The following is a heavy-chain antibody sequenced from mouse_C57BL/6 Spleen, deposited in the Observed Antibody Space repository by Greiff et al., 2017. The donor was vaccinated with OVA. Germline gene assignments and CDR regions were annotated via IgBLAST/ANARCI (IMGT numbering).Heavy chain of an antibody. CDR2: IYPGDGDT. CDR3: ARWREYYYGSSTYYYAMDY. V-gene: IGHV1-82*01. Sequence: QVQLQQSGPELVKPGASVKISCKASGYAFSSSWMNWVKQRPGKGLEWIGRIYPGDGDTNYNGKFKGKATLTADKSSSTAYMQLSSLTSEDSAVYFCARWREYYYGSSTYYYAMDYWGQGTSVTVSS. D-gene: IGHD1-1*01. J-gene: IGHJ4*01. CDR1: GYAFSSSW.